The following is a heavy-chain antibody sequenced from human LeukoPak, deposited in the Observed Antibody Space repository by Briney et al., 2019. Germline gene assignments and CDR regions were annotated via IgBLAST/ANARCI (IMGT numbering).Heavy chain of an antibody. CDR1: GFTFSTYW. CDR3: TREAAAGIDY. V-gene: IGHV3-7*01. D-gene: IGHD6-13*01. J-gene: IGHJ4*02. CDR2: IKQDGSEK. Sequence: PGGSLRLSCAASGFTFSTYWMSWVRQAPGKGLEWVANIKQDGSEKYYLDSVKGRFTISRDNAKNSLYLQMNSLRAEDTAVYFCTREAAAGIDYWGQGTLVTDSS.